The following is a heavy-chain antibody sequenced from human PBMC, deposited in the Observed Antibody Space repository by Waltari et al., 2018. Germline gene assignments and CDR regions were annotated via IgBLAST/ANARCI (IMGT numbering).Heavy chain of an antibody. CDR3: ARDRGWNTLDY. J-gene: IGHJ4*02. CDR2: ISWNSGSI. V-gene: IGHV3-9*01. D-gene: IGHD6-19*01. Sequence: EVQLVESGGGLVQPGRSLRLSCAASGFTFDDYAMHWVRQAPGKGLEWVSGISWNSGSIGYADSVKGRFTISRDNAKNSLYLQMDSLRDEDTALYYCARDRGWNTLDYWGQGTLVTVSS. CDR1: GFTFDDYA.